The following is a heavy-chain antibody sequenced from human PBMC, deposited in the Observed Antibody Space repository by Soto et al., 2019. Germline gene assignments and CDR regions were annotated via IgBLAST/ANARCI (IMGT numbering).Heavy chain of an antibody. CDR1: GYTFTSYY. Sequence: ASVKVSCKASGYTFTSYYRHWVRQAPGQGLEWMGIINPSGGSTSYAQKFQGRVTMTRDTSTSTVYMELSSLRSEDTAVYYCARDNYYDFWSGLSTPYDYYGMDVWGQGTTVTVSS. CDR3: ARDNYYDFWSGLSTPYDYYGMDV. D-gene: IGHD3-3*01. CDR2: INPSGGST. V-gene: IGHV1-46*01. J-gene: IGHJ6*02.